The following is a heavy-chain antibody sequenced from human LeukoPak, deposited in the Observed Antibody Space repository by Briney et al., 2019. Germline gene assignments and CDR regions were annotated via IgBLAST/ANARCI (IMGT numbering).Heavy chain of an antibody. Sequence: ASVKVSCKASGYTFTSYYMHRVRQAPGQGLEWMGIINPSGGSTSYAQKFQGRVTMTEDTSTDTAYMELSSLRSEDTAVYYCATGVWGSYRYSHFDYWGQGTLVTVSS. CDR3: ATGVWGSYRYSHFDY. CDR1: GYTFTSYY. V-gene: IGHV1-46*03. D-gene: IGHD3-16*02. J-gene: IGHJ4*02. CDR2: INPSGGST.